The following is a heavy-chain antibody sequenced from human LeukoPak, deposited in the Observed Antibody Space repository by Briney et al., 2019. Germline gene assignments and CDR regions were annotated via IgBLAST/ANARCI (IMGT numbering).Heavy chain of an antibody. CDR3: ARAVGAAAGFGMDV. V-gene: IGHV3-30-3*01. Sequence: GGSLRLSCAASGLTFSSYAMHWVRQAPGKGLEWVAVISYDGSNKYYADSVKGRFTISRDNSKNTLYLQMNSLRAEDTAVYYCARAVGAAAGFGMDVWGQGTTVTVSS. CDR2: ISYDGSNK. CDR1: GLTFSSYA. D-gene: IGHD6-13*01. J-gene: IGHJ6*02.